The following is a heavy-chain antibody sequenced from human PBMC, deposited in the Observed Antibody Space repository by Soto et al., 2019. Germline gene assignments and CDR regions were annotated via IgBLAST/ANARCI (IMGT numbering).Heavy chain of an antibody. J-gene: IGHJ3*02. D-gene: IGHD5-12*01. CDR2: TYPGDSDS. Sequence: PGASLKISCKGSGYSFPTYWLAWVRQTPGRGLEYMGITYPGDSDSRYSPAFQGQVTFSADKSINTAYLQWTSLKASDTAIYYCARSRVSTPRLEDPFDIWGQGTMVTVS. CDR1: GYSFPTYW. CDR3: ARSRVSTPRLEDPFDI. V-gene: IGHV5-51*01.